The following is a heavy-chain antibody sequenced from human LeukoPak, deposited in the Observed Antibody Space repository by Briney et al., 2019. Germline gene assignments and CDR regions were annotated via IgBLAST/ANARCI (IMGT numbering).Heavy chain of an antibody. V-gene: IGHV3-11*06. CDR2: IGIDSGNT. CDR3: ARDHNYAFDN. D-gene: IGHD1-1*01. Sequence: GRSLRLSCTASAFPFIEYSMNWVRQAPGKWLEWISYIGIDSGNTKYADSVRGRFTISKDKAKNSLYLQMNSLRVEDTAVYYCARDHNYAFDNWGQGTLVSVAS. J-gene: IGHJ4*02. CDR1: AFPFIEYS.